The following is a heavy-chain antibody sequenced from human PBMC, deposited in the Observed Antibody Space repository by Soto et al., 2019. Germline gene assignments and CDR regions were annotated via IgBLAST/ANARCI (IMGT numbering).Heavy chain of an antibody. CDR2: IYHSGST. Sequence: SETLSLTCAVSGGSISSGGYSWSWIRQPPGKGLEWIGYIYHSGSTYYNPSLKSRVTISVDRSKNQFSLKLSSVTAADTAVYYCARRSAAAYRVSSTAYYFDYWGQGTLVTVSS. D-gene: IGHD6-13*01. J-gene: IGHJ4*02. CDR3: ARRSAAAYRVSSTAYYFDY. CDR1: GGSISSGGYS. V-gene: IGHV4-30-2*01.